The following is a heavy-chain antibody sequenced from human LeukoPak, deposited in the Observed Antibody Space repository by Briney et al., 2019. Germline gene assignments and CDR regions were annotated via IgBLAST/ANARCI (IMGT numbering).Heavy chain of an antibody. J-gene: IGHJ4*02. V-gene: IGHV3-30-3*01. D-gene: IGHD1-7*01. CDR2: ISKDGSDK. CDR1: GFTFGDYA. CDR3: ARDYWWNYDY. Sequence: GGSLRLSCAASGFTFGDYAMHWVRQAPGKGLEWVAVISKDGSDKYYPGSVRGRFTISRDNSKNTIYLQMDSLRAEDTAIYYCARDYWWNYDYWGQGTLVTVSS.